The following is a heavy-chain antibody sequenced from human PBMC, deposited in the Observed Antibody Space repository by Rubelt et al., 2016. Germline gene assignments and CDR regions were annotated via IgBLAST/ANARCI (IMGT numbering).Heavy chain of an antibody. CDR1: GGSISSGTYY. Sequence: QLQLQESGPGLVKPSETLSLTCSVSGGSISSGTYYWSWIRQPPGKGLEWIGSIYHSGSTYYNPSLKSRVAMSVDTSKNQFSLKLRSVTAADTAVYYCAREPRSGWYGYYFDYWGQGTLLTVSS. J-gene: IGHJ4*02. V-gene: IGHV4-39*07. CDR2: IYHSGST. CDR3: AREPRSGWYGYYFDY. D-gene: IGHD6-19*01.